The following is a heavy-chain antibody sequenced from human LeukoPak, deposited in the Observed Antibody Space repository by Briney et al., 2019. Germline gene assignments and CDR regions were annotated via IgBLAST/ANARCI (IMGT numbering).Heavy chain of an antibody. V-gene: IGHV3-53*01. CDR2: IYSGGNT. CDR3: VRGPDGDFR. J-gene: IGHJ6*04. Sequence: GGSLRLSCAASGFTFSDYYMSWIRQAPGKGLEWVSVIYSGGNTYYADSVKGRFTISRDNSKNTLYLQMNSLRVEDTAVYYCVRGPDGDFRWGKGTTVTISS. CDR1: GFTFSDYY.